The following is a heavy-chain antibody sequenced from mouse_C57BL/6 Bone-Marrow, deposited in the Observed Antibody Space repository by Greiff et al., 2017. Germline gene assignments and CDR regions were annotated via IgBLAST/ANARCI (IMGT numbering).Heavy chain of an antibody. CDR2: ISSGSSTI. D-gene: IGHD2-4*01. CDR1: GFTFSDYG. J-gene: IGHJ4*01. CDR3: AREGLRRFYYYAMDY. Sequence: VHVKQSGGGLVKPGGSLKLSCAASGFTFSDYGMHWVRQAPEKGLEWVAYISSGSSTIYYADTVKGRFTISRDNAKNTLFLQMTSLRSEDTAMYYCAREGLRRFYYYAMDYWGQGTSVTVSS. V-gene: IGHV5-17*01.